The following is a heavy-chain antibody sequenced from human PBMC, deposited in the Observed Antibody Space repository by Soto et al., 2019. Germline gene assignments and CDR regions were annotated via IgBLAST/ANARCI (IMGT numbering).Heavy chain of an antibody. D-gene: IGHD3-3*01. V-gene: IGHV1-2*04. J-gene: IGHJ4*02. CDR3: ARAVYYDFWSGYYKATYYFDY. CDR2: INPYSGGT. Sequence: MRQANGQGLEWMGWINPYSGGTNYAQQFQGWATMTRDTSISTAYMELSRLRSDDTAVYYCARAVYYDFWSGYYKATYYFDYWGQRTLVTVSS.